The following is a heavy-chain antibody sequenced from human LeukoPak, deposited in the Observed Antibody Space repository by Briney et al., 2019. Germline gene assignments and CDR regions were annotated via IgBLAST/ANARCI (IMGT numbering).Heavy chain of an antibody. CDR1: GYSFTSYW. CDR3: ARQDIVVVPAANSYYYYMDV. D-gene: IGHD2-2*01. Sequence: GESLKISCKGSGYSFTSYWIGWVRQMPGKGLEWMGIIYPGDSDTRYSPSFQGQVTISAGKSISTAYLQWSSLKASDTAMYYCARQDIVVVPAANSYYYYMDVWGKGTTVTVSS. V-gene: IGHV5-51*01. CDR2: IYPGDSDT. J-gene: IGHJ6*03.